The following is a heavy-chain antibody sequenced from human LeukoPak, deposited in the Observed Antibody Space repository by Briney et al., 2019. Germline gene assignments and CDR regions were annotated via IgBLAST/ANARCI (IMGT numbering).Heavy chain of an antibody. CDR1: GYTFTSYA. Sequence: ASVKVSCKASGYTFTSYAMHWVRQAPGQRLEWMGWINAGNGNTKYSQEFQGRVTITRDTSASTAYMELSSLRSEDMAVYYCARAPEQLGSFDYWGQGTLVTVSS. V-gene: IGHV1-3*03. CDR3: ARAPEQLGSFDY. CDR2: INAGNGNT. D-gene: IGHD6-6*01. J-gene: IGHJ4*02.